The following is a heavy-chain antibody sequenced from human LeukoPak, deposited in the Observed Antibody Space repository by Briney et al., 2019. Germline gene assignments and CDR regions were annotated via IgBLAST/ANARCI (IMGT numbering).Heavy chain of an antibody. CDR2: INPDGGRI. CDR3: ARGGGTIFGVVSTLYYYYYYMDV. CDR1: GFTFSNYW. D-gene: IGHD3-3*01. V-gene: IGHV3-74*01. Sequence: GGSLRLSCAASGFTFSNYWMHWVRQAPGKGLVWVSRINPDGGRISYADSVKGRFTISRDNAKNTLYLQMNSLRAEDTAVYYCARGGGTIFGVVSTLYYYYYYMDVWGKGTTVTVSS. J-gene: IGHJ6*03.